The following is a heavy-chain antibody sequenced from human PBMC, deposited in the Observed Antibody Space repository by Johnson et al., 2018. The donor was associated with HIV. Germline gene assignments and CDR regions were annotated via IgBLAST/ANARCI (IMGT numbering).Heavy chain of an antibody. CDR1: GFTFSDHY. D-gene: IGHD3-22*01. V-gene: IGHV3-11*01. CDR3: TRSPVRYDSRGFYYDDAFDI. J-gene: IGHJ3*02. CDR2: ISSSGSTI. Sequence: VQLVESGGGLVQPGGSLRLSCAASGFTFSDHYMNWMRQAPGKGLEWVSYISSSGSTIYYADSVKGRFTVSGDNAKNSLFLQMNTLRAEDTALYYCTRSPVRYDSRGFYYDDAFDIWGQGTMVTVSS.